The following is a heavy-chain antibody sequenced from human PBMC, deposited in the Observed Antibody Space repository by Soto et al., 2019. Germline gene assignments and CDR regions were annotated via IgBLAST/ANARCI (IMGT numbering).Heavy chain of an antibody. Sequence: QVQLVESGGGVVQPGRSLRLSCAASGFTFSSYGMHWVRQAPGKGLEWVAVIWYDGSNKYYADSVKGRFTISSDNSKNTLYLQMNSLRAEDTAVYYCARVHSSGWKYYFDYWGQGTLVTVSS. CDR1: GFTFSSYG. D-gene: IGHD6-19*01. J-gene: IGHJ4*02. CDR3: ARVHSSGWKYYFDY. CDR2: IWYDGSNK. V-gene: IGHV3-33*01.